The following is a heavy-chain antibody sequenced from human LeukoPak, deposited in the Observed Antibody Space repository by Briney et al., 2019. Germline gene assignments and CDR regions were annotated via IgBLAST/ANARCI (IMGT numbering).Heavy chain of an antibody. Sequence: GASVKVSCKASGYTFTSYYMHWVRQAPGHGLEWMGVVNPSAYNPIYAQKFQGRVTMTKDTSTSTVYLELSSVRSDDTAVYYCARTRLTMNTNEKYFDSWGQGTLVTVSS. CDR1: GYTFTSYY. V-gene: IGHV1-46*01. J-gene: IGHJ4*02. D-gene: IGHD3-16*01. CDR3: ARTRLTMNTNEKYFDS. CDR2: VNPSAYNP.